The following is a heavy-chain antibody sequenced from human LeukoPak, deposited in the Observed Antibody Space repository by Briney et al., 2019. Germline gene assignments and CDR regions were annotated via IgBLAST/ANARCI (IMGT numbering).Heavy chain of an antibody. CDR1: GGSISSYY. Sequence: SETLSLTCTVSGGSISSYYWSWIRQPPGKGLEWIGYICYSGSTNYNPSLNSRVTISVDTSKNQFSLKLSSVTAADTAVYYCARGITIFFPGAFDIWGQGTMVTVSS. J-gene: IGHJ3*02. CDR2: ICYSGST. V-gene: IGHV4-59*01. D-gene: IGHD3-9*01. CDR3: ARGITIFFPGAFDI.